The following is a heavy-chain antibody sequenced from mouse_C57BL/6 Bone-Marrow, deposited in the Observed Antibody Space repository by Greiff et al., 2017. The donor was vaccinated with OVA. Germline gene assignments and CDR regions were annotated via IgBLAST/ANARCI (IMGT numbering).Heavy chain of an antibody. J-gene: IGHJ2*01. CDR1: GYTFTSYW. Sequence: VQLQQPGAELVKPGASVKMSCKASGYTFTSYWITWVKQRPGQGLEWIGDIYPGSGSTNYNEKFKSKATLTVVTSSSTAYMQLSSLTSEDSAVYYCARGPITTVVEDYWGQGTTLTVSS. D-gene: IGHD1-1*01. CDR2: IYPGSGST. CDR3: ARGPITTVVEDY. V-gene: IGHV1-55*01.